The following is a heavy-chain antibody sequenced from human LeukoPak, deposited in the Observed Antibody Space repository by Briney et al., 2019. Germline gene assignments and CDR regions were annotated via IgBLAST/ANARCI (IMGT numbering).Heavy chain of an antibody. V-gene: IGHV1-2*02. Sequence: ASVKVSCKASGYTFTGYYMHWVRQAPGQGLEWMGWINPNSGGTNYAQKFQGRVTMTRDTSISTAYMELSRLRSDDTAVYYCARGGGYYYDSSGYLKDYGGQGTLVTVSS. CDR3: ARGGGYYYDSSGYLKDY. D-gene: IGHD3-22*01. CDR2: INPNSGGT. CDR1: GYTFTGYY. J-gene: IGHJ4*02.